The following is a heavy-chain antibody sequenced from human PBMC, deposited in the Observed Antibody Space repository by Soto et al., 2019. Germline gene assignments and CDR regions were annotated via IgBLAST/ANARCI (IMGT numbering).Heavy chain of an antibody. D-gene: IGHD3-3*01. CDR1: GFTFSSYW. Sequence: PGGSLRLSCAASGFTFSSYWMSWVRQAPGKGLEWVANIKQDGSEKYYVDSVKGRFTISRDNAKNSLYLQMNSLRAEDTAVYYCARGAGDDFWSGYLRGMDVWGQGTTVTSP. CDR2: IKQDGSEK. V-gene: IGHV3-7*01. CDR3: ARGAGDDFWSGYLRGMDV. J-gene: IGHJ6*02.